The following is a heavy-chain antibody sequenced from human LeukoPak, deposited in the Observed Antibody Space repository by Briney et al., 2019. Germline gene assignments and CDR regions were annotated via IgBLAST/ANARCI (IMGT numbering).Heavy chain of an antibody. Sequence: SVKVSCKASGGTFSSYAISWVRQAPGQGLEWMGRINPIFGTANYAQKFQGRVTITTDESTSTAYMELSSLRSEDTAVYYCARDAGWYYYGSGSEGILNTDYWGQGTLVTVSS. V-gene: IGHV1-69*05. CDR1: GGTFSSYA. J-gene: IGHJ4*02. CDR3: ARDAGWYYYGSGSEGILNTDY. CDR2: INPIFGTA. D-gene: IGHD3-10*01.